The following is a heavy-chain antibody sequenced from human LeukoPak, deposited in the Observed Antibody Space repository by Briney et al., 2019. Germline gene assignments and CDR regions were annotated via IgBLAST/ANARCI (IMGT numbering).Heavy chain of an antibody. V-gene: IGHV1-2*02. D-gene: IGHD3-10*01. J-gene: IGHJ3*02. CDR1: GYTFTGYY. CDR3: AREHGSGGKGIDI. Sequence: ASVKVSCKASGYTFTGYYVHWVRQAPGQGLEWMGWINPNSSGTNYAQKFQGRVTVTRDTSISTAYLELSRLRSDDTAVYYCAREHGSGGKGIDIWGQGTMVTVSS. CDR2: INPNSSGT.